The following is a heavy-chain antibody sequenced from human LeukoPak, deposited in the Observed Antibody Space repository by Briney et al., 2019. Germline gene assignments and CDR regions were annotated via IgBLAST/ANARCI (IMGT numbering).Heavy chain of an antibody. CDR1: GGTFSSYA. CDR3: ARDYPYYDILTGPSGVMDV. V-gene: IGHV1-69*06. CDR2: IIPIFGTA. J-gene: IGHJ6*04. D-gene: IGHD3-9*01. Sequence: EASVKVSCKASGGTFSSYAISWVRQAPGQGLEWMGGIIPIFGTANYAQKFQGRVTITADKSTSTAYMELSSLRSEDTAVYYCARDYPYYDILTGPSGVMDVWGKGTTVTVSS.